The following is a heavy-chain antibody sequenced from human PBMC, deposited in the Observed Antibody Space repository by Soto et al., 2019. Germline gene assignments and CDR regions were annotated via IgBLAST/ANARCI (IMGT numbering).Heavy chain of an antibody. D-gene: IGHD1-1*01. CDR1: GYAFTTYG. CDR3: ARGRYGDY. Sequence: QVHLVQSGAEVKKPGASVKVSCKGSGYAFTTYGITWVRQAPGQGLEWMGWISAHNGNTNHAQKLQGGVTVTRDTSTSKAYMELRSLGSDDTAVYYCARGRYGDYWGQGALVTVSS. J-gene: IGHJ4*02. V-gene: IGHV1-18*01. CDR2: ISAHNGNT.